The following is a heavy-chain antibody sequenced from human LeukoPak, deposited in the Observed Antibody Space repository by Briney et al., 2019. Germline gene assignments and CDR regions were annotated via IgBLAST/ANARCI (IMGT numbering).Heavy chain of an antibody. D-gene: IGHD2-21*02. V-gene: IGHV1-46*01. Sequence: ASVKVSCKASGYTFTSYYMHWVRQAPGQGLEWMGIINPSGGSTSYAQKFQGRVTMTRDTSTSTVYMELSSLRSEATAVYYCARRLWAYCGGDCYAQFFDPWGQGTLVTVSS. J-gene: IGHJ5*02. CDR3: ARRLWAYCGGDCYAQFFDP. CDR1: GYTFTSYY. CDR2: INPSGGST.